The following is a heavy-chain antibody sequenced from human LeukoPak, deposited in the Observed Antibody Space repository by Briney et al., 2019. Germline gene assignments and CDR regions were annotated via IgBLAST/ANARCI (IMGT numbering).Heavy chain of an antibody. CDR3: ARGVGLDDY. V-gene: IGHV1-69*04. J-gene: IGHJ4*02. Sequence: ASVKVSCKASGGTFSSYAISWVRQAPGQGLEWMGRIIPILGIANYAQKFQGRVTITADKSTSTAYMELSSLRSEDAAVYYCARGVGLDDYWGQGTLVTVSS. CDR2: IIPILGIA. CDR1: GGTFSSYA. D-gene: IGHD1-26*01.